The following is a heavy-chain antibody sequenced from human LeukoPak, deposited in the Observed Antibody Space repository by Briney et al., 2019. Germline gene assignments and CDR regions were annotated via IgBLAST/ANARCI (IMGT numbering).Heavy chain of an antibody. V-gene: IGHV1-8*01. CDR1: GYTFTSYD. CDR2: MNPNSGNT. Sequence: GASVKVSCKASGYTFTSYDINWVRQATGQGLEWMGWMNPNSGNTGYAQKFQGRVTMTRNTSISTAYMELSSLRAEDTAVYFCARYGVVEVPDVISTYYYYYMDVWGKGTSVTVSS. CDR3: ARYGVVEVPDVISTYYYYYMDV. D-gene: IGHD2-21*01. J-gene: IGHJ6*03.